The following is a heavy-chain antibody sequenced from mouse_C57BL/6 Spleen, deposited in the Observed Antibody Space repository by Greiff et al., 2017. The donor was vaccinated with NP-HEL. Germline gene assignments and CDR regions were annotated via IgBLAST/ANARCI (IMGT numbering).Heavy chain of an antibody. D-gene: IGHD2-4*01. J-gene: IGHJ4*01. V-gene: IGHV1-55*01. CDR1: GYTFTSYW. Sequence: VQLQQSGAELVKPGASVKMSCKASGYTFTSYWLTWVKQRPGQGLEWIGDIYPGSGSTNYNEKFKSKATLTVDTSSSTAYMQLSSLTSEDSAVYYCARHDEYDGYYYAMDYWGQRTSVTVAS. CDR3: ARHDEYDGYYYAMDY. CDR2: IYPGSGST.